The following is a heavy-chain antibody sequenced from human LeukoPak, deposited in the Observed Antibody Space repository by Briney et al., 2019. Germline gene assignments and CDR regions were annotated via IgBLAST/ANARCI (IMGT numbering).Heavy chain of an antibody. J-gene: IGHJ4*02. CDR1: GESISSHY. Sequence: SETLSLTCNVSGESISSHYWSWTRQSPGKGLEWIGYITNSGTTKFNPSLKSRVTISRDTSKNQISLRLSSVTAADTAVYYCARHLRWTTLDYWGQGTLVTVSS. V-gene: IGHV4-59*11. D-gene: IGHD3/OR15-3a*01. CDR3: ARHLRWTTLDY. CDR2: ITNSGTT.